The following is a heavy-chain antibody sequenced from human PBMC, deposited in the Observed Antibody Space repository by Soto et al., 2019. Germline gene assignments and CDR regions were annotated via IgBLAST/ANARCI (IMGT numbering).Heavy chain of an antibody. V-gene: IGHV3-30*03. D-gene: IGHD3-3*01. Sequence: SLRLSCSASLFTFSSYGMHWVRQAPGKGLEWVAVISYDGRNKNYADSVKGRFTISRDNSKNTLYLQMNSLRAEDTAVYYCARLEWTPSYWGHGTLVTVSS. J-gene: IGHJ4*01. CDR3: ARLEWTPSY. CDR1: LFTFSSYG. CDR2: ISYDGRNK.